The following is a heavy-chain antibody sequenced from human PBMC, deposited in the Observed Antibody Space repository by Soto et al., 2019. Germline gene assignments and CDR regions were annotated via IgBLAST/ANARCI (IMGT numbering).Heavy chain of an antibody. V-gene: IGHV4-39*01. J-gene: IGHJ5*02. D-gene: IGHD2-15*01. CDR2: IYYSGYT. Sequence: SETLSLTCTVSGGSISSSNYYWGWVRQPPGKGLEWIGSIYYSGYTYYNPSLKSRVTMSVDTSKSQFSLRLSSVTAADTAVYYSARRSGCTGGSCYFDTWGQGTLVTVSS. CDR1: GGSISSSNYY. CDR3: ARRSGCTGGSCYFDT.